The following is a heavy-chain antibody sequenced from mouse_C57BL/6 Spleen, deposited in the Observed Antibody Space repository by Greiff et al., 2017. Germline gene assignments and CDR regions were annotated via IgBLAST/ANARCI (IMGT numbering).Heavy chain of an antibody. D-gene: IGHD1-1*01. CDR1: GYSITSGYY. V-gene: IGHV3-6*01. Sequence: DVKLQESGPGLVKPSQSLSLTCSVTGYSITSGYYWNWIRQFPGNKLEWMGYISYDGSNNYNPSLKNRISITRDTSKNQFFLKLNSVTTEDTATYYCARERITTVVEGWYFDVWGTGTTVTVSS. J-gene: IGHJ1*03. CDR3: ARERITTVVEGWYFDV. CDR2: ISYDGSN.